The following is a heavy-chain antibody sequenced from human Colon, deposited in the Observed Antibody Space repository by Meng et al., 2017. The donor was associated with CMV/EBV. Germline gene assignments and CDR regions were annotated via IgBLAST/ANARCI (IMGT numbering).Heavy chain of an antibody. CDR3: ADDFWMERGY. Sequence: GESQKISCAASGFTFSASTMHWVRQTPGKVLEWVSFIHINGGDEQYADAVRGRFTISRDNSKNTLYLQMSSLRADDTAVYYCADDFWMERGYWGPGTLVTVSS. J-gene: IGHJ4*02. CDR1: GFTFSAST. D-gene: IGHD3-3*01. CDR2: IHINGGDE. V-gene: IGHV3-30*02.